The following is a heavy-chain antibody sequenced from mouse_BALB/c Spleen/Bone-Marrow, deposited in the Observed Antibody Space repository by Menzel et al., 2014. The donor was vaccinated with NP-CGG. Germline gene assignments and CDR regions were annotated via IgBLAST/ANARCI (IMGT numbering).Heavy chain of an antibody. D-gene: IGHD1-1*01. Sequence: EVKLKESGAELVKPGASVKLSCTASGFNIKDTYMYWVKQRPEQGLEWIGRIDPANGNTKYDPKFQDKATITADTSSNTAYLQLSSLTSEDTAVYYCARYYYGSSLFAYWGQGTLVTVSA. V-gene: IGHV14-3*02. CDR1: GFNIKDTY. CDR2: IDPANGNT. J-gene: IGHJ3*01. CDR3: ARYYYGSSLFAY.